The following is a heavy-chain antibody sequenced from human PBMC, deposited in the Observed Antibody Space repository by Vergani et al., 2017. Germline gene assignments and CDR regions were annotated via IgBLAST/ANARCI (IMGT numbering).Heavy chain of an antibody. CDR3: AKGSHRAGYYYFDY. CDR2: ISWNSGSI. J-gene: IGHJ4*02. Sequence: EVQLVESGGGLVQPGRSLRLSCAASGFTFDDYAMHWVRQAPGKGLVWVSGISWNSGSIGYADSVKGRFTISRDNAKNSLYLQMNSLRAEDTAVYYCAKGSHRAGYYYFDYWGQGTLVTVSS. V-gene: IGHV3-9*01. CDR1: GFTFDDYA. D-gene: IGHD3-22*01.